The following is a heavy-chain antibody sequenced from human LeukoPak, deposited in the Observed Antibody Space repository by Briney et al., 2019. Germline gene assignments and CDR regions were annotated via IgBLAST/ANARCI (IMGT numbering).Heavy chain of an antibody. D-gene: IGHD2-2*01. CDR1: GHSFTNHW. Sequence: PGESLKISCEASGHSFTNHWIGWVRQAPGQGLEWMGGIIPIFGTANYAQKFQGRVTITADESTSTAYMELSSLRSEDTAVYYCAREDIVVVPAAANYYYGMDVWGQGTTVTVSS. V-gene: IGHV1-69*01. CDR3: AREDIVVVPAAANYYYGMDV. J-gene: IGHJ6*02. CDR2: IIPIFGTA.